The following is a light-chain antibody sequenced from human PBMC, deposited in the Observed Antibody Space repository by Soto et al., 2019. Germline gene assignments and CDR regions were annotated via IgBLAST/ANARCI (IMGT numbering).Light chain of an antibody. CDR3: QYYGTSPKP. Sequence: EIVLTHSPATLSLSPGEIATLSCRASQSVSSYLAWYQQKPGQAPRLLIYDASNRATGIPARFSGSGSGTDFTLTISRLEPEDFAVYYCQYYGTSPKPFGQGTKVDIK. J-gene: IGKJ1*01. CDR1: QSVSSY. V-gene: IGKV3-11*01. CDR2: DAS.